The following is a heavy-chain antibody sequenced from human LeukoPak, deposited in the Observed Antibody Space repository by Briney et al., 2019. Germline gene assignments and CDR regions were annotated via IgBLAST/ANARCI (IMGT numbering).Heavy chain of an antibody. CDR3: AKDSSSWLTVGYDAFDI. Sequence: AGGSLRPSCAASGFTFSAYNMNWVRRTPGKGLEWVSSITTSSSYVFYADSVKGRFTISRDNSKNTLYLQMNSLRAEDTAVYYCAKDSSSWLTVGYDAFDIWGQGTMVTVSS. CDR1: GFTFSAYN. D-gene: IGHD6-13*01. J-gene: IGHJ3*02. CDR2: ITTSSSYV. V-gene: IGHV3-21*01.